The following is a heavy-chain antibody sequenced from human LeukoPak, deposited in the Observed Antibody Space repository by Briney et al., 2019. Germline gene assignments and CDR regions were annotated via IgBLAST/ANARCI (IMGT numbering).Heavy chain of an antibody. D-gene: IGHD3-3*01. Sequence: SQTLSLTCTVSGGSISSGDYYWGWIRQPPGKGLEWIGSIYYSGSTYYNPSLKSRVTISVDTSKNQFSLKLSSVTAADTAVYYCARRAQDDFWSGYRQTFDIWGQGTMVTVSS. CDR1: GGSISSGDYY. CDR3: ARRAQDDFWSGYRQTFDI. V-gene: IGHV4-39*01. J-gene: IGHJ3*02. CDR2: IYYSGST.